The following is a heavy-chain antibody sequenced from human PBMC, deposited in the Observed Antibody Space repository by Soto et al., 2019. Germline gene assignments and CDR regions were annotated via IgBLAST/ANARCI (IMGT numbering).Heavy chain of an antibody. CDR1: GFTFSSYS. CDR3: ARDPIYDILTGYGYYGMDV. J-gene: IGHJ6*02. CDR2: ISSSSSYI. Sequence: GGSLRLSCAASGFTFSSYSMNWVRQAPGKGLEWVSSISSSSSYIYYADSVKGRFTISRDNAKNSLYLQMNSLRAEDTAVYYCARDPIYDILTGYGYYGMDVWGQGTTVTVS. V-gene: IGHV3-21*01. D-gene: IGHD3-9*01.